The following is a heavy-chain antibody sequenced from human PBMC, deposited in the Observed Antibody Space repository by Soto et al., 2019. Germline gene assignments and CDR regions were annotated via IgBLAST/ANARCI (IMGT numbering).Heavy chain of an antibody. Sequence: QVQLVQSGAEVKKPGASVKVSCKASGYTFSTYGITWVRQAPGQGLEWMGWTSGHNGNTKYAQRVQGRVTMTTDTSTTTAYKEVRSLRSDDTAVYYCARGAYGEVAFDIWGQGTMVTVSS. CDR2: TSGHNGNT. CDR3: ARGAYGEVAFDI. D-gene: IGHD4-17*01. CDR1: GYTFSTYG. J-gene: IGHJ3*02. V-gene: IGHV1-18*01.